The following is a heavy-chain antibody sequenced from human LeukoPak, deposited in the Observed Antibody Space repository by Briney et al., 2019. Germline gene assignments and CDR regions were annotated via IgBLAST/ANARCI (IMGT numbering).Heavy chain of an antibody. D-gene: IGHD3-22*01. CDR1: GFTFSSYS. CDR3: ARGTSTMIVVVTFYYMDV. CDR2: ISSSSSYK. V-gene: IGHV3-21*01. J-gene: IGHJ6*03. Sequence: GGSLRLSCAASGFTFSSYSMNWVRQAPGKGLEWVSSISSSSSYKYYADSVKGRFTISRDNAKNSLSLQMNSLRAEDTAVYYCARGTSTMIVVVTFYYMDVWGKGTTVTVSS.